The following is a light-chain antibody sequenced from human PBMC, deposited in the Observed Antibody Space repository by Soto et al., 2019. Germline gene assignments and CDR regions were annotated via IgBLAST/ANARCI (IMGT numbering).Light chain of an antibody. J-gene: IGLJ3*02. V-gene: IGLV2-8*01. CDR1: SSDVGGQNY. Sequence: QSVLTQPPSASGSPGQSVTISCTGTSSDVGGQNYVSWYQQHPGKAPQVMIYEVNKRPSGVPDRFSGSKSGNTASLTISGLQAEDEGDYYCKSYTGINNWVFGGGTKLTVL. CDR3: KSYTGINNWV. CDR2: EVN.